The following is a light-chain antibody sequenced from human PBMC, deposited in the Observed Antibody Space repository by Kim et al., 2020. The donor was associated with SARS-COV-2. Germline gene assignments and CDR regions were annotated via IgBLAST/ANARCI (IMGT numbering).Light chain of an antibody. CDR1: QSVNIN. CDR3: QQRNTWPRT. CDR2: GAS. J-gene: IGKJ4*02. Sequence: EIVMTQSPATLSLSPGERTTLSCRASQSVNINLAWYQQKPGQAPRLLIYGASTRATGIPARFSGSGSGTEFTLTISSLQSEDFAVYYCQQRNTWPRTFGEGTKVDIK. V-gene: IGKV3D-15*01.